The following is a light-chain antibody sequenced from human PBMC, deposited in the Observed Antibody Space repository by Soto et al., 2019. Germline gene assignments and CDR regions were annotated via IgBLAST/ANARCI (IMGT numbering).Light chain of an antibody. V-gene: IGKV3-11*01. CDR1: QSVSSY. CDR3: QQRSNWFT. J-gene: IGKJ5*01. Sequence: ESLLIESPATLCWAPGGRATLSCRASQSVSSYLAWYQQNPGQSPRRLIYDASNRATGIPARFSGSGSGTDFTLTLSSLEPEDFAVYYCQQRSNWFTFGQGTRLEIK. CDR2: DAS.